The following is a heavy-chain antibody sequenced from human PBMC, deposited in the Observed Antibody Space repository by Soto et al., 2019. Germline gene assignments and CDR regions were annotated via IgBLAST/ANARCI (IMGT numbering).Heavy chain of an antibody. CDR3: ARGYSSSCYRSGV. J-gene: IGHJ4*02. V-gene: IGHV4-59*01. Sequence: PSETLSLTYTVSGGSISSYYWSWIRQPPGKGLEWIGYIYYSGSTNYNPSLKSRVTISVDTSKNQFSLKLSSVTAADTAVYYCARGYSSSCYRSGVWALGTLVTGS. D-gene: IGHD6-13*01. CDR1: GGSISSYY. CDR2: IYYSGST.